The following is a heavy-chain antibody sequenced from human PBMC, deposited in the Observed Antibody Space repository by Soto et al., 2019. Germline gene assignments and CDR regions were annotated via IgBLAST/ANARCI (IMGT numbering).Heavy chain of an antibody. V-gene: IGHV4-59*08. Sequence: QVQLQESGPGLVKPSETLSLTCTVSGGSISSYYWSWIRQPPGKGLEWIGYIYYSGSTNYNPSLKSRVTISVDTSKNQFSLKLSSVTAADTAVYYCARQRSGSYYTTGRRNEEFDYWGQGTLVTVSS. CDR3: ARQRSGSYYTTGRRNEEFDY. D-gene: IGHD3-10*01. J-gene: IGHJ4*02. CDR1: GGSISSYY. CDR2: IYYSGST.